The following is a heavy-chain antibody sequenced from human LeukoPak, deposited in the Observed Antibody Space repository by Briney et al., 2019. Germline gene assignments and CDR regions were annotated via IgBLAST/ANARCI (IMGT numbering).Heavy chain of an antibody. V-gene: IGHV3-23*01. CDR2: ISGSGGTT. D-gene: IGHD7-27*01. Sequence: PGGSLRLSCAASGLTFNNHAMSWVRQPPGKGLEWVSSISGSGGTTYYADSVKGRFTSPRDNSKNTLYLQMNSLRAEDSAVYYCAKGDLQTGDGAFDIWGQGTMVTVSP. CDR3: AKGDLQTGDGAFDI. J-gene: IGHJ3*02. CDR1: GLTFNNHA.